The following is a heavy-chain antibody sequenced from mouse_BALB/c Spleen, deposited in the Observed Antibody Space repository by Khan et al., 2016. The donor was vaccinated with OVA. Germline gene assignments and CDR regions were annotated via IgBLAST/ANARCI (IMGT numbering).Heavy chain of an antibody. J-gene: IGHJ3*01. CDR3: ARATYRYAFAY. CDR2: MIYSGNT. V-gene: IGHV3-8*02. CDR1: GDSITSGY. Sequence: VQLKQSGPSLVKPSQTLSLTCSVTGDSITSGYWSWIRKFPGNKLEYMGYMIYSGNTYYNPSLKSRISITRHTSKNQYYLQLNSVTTEDTATYYCARATYRYAFAYWGQGTLVTVSA. D-gene: IGHD2-14*01.